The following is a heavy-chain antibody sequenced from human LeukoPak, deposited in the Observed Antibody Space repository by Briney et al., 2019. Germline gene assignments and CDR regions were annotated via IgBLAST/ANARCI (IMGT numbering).Heavy chain of an antibody. CDR2: TRNKANSYTT. D-gene: IGHD6-6*01. V-gene: IGHV3-72*01. CDR3: VKASSSSPQYNWFDA. Sequence: PGGSLRLSCAASGFTFSDHYMDWVRQAPGKGLEWVGRTRNKANSYTTVYAASVKGRFTISRDESENSLLLQMNSLRAEDTALYYCVKASSSSPQYNWFDAWGQGTLVTVSS. CDR1: GFTFSDHY. J-gene: IGHJ5*02.